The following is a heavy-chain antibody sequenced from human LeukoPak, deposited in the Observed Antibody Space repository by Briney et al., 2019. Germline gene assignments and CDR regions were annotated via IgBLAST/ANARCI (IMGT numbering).Heavy chain of an antibody. Sequence: GESLKISCKGSGYSFTSYWIGWARQMPGKGLEWMGIIYPDDSDIKYSPSFQGQVTISADKSISTAYLQWSSLKASDTAMYYCARLAFCTNAVCFSNYYYSMDVWGRGTTATVSS. D-gene: IGHD2-8*01. CDR1: GYSFTSYW. V-gene: IGHV5-51*01. CDR2: IYPDDSDI. CDR3: ARLAFCTNAVCFSNYYYSMDV. J-gene: IGHJ6*03.